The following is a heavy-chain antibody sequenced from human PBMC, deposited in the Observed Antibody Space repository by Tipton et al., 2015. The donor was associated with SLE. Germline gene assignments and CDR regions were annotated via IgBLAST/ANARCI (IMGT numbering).Heavy chain of an antibody. CDR3: ARQYSYAKGYFDY. Sequence: QLVQSGAEVKKPGESLKISCKGSGYSFTSYWIGWVRQMPGKGLEWMGIIYPGDSDARYSPPFQGQVTISADKSISTAYLQWSSLKAADTAMYYCARQYSYAKGYFDYWGQGTLVTVSS. D-gene: IGHD5-18*01. CDR2: IYPGDSDA. V-gene: IGHV5-51*01. CDR1: GYSFTSYW. J-gene: IGHJ4*02.